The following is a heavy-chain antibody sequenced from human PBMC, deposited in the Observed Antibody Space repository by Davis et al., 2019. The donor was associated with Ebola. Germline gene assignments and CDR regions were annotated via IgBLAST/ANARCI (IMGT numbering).Heavy chain of an antibody. CDR1: GFTFNTYN. Sequence: GESLKISCAASGFTFNTYNMYWVRQAPGRGLEWMSFIRFDESNKYYADSVKGRFTISRDNSKNTLYLQMNSLRVEDTAVYYCANAGGKYYYYFMDVWGKGTTVTVSS. V-gene: IGHV3-30*02. CDR3: ANAGGKYYYYFMDV. D-gene: IGHD3-16*01. CDR2: IRFDESNK. J-gene: IGHJ6*03.